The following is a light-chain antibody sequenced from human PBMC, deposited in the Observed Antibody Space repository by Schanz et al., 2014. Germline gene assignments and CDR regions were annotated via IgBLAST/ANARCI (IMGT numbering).Light chain of an antibody. CDR1: SSNIGSNT. CDR3: SSYGGSNNLRVL. CDR2: SNH. Sequence: QSVLPQPPSASGTPGQRVTISCSGSSSNIGSNTVNWYQQLPGTAPKLLMYSNHQRPSGVPDRFSGSKSGTSASLAISGLQSGDEADYYCSSYGGSNNLRVLFGGGTKLTVL. V-gene: IGLV1-44*01. J-gene: IGLJ2*01.